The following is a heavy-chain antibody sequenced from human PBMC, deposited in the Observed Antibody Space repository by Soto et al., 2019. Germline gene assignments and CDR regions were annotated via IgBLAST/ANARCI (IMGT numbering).Heavy chain of an antibody. CDR2: IYYSGST. J-gene: IGHJ4*02. CDR1: GGSISSGGYY. D-gene: IGHD2-2*01. V-gene: IGHV4-31*03. CDR3: ARSSTSANYFDY. Sequence: QVQLQESGPGLVKPSRTLSLTCTVSGGSISSGGYYWSWIRQHPGKGLEWIGYIYYSGSTYYNPSLKSRVTISGDTSKNQFSLKLSSVTAADTAVYYCARSSTSANYFDYWGQGTLVTVSS.